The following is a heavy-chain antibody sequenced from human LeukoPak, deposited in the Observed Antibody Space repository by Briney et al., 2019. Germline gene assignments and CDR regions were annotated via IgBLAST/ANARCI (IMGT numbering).Heavy chain of an antibody. CDR1: GFTVSSNY. Sequence: GGSLRLSCAASGFTVSSNYMGWVRQAPGKGLEWVGRIKSKTDGGTTDYAAPVKGRFTISRDDSKNTLYLQMNSLKTEDTAVYYCTGGYYDFWSGSPPHFDYWGQGTLVTVSS. D-gene: IGHD3-3*01. CDR2: IKSKTDGGTT. CDR3: TGGYYDFWSGSPPHFDY. V-gene: IGHV3-15*01. J-gene: IGHJ4*02.